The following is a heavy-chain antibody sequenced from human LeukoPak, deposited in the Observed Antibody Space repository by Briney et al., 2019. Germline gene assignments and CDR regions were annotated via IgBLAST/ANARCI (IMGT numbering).Heavy chain of an antibody. Sequence: PGRSLTLLCADSGSTFSEYHTSSTPHAPPKGLEWVSYITSSGSTIYYAPSVEGRFTISRDNAKNSLYLQMNSLRAEDTAVYYCAAKYYDFWSGYYDWGQGTLVTVSS. CDR1: GSTFSEYH. CDR3: AAKYYDFWSGYYD. J-gene: IGHJ4*02. CDR2: ITSSGSTI. V-gene: IGHV3-11*04. D-gene: IGHD3-3*01.